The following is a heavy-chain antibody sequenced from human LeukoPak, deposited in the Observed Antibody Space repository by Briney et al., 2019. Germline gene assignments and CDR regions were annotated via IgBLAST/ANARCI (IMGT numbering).Heavy chain of an antibody. D-gene: IGHD1-14*01. CDR1: GFTFSSYG. CDR2: IRYDGSNK. Sequence: GGSLRLSCAASGFTFSSYGMHWVRQAPGKGLEWVAFIRYDGSNKYYADSVKGRFTISRDNSKNTLYLQINSLRAEDTAVYYCAKERTGAFDIWGQGTMVTVSS. V-gene: IGHV3-30*02. J-gene: IGHJ3*02. CDR3: AKERTGAFDI.